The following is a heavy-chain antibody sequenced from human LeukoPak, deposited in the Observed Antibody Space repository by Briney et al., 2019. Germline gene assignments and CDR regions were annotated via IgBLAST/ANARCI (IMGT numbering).Heavy chain of an antibody. CDR3: ARSIQAVGYYYYYMDV. D-gene: IGHD2-2*01. CDR1: GGSFSGYY. CDR2: INHSGST. V-gene: IGHV4-34*01. J-gene: IGHJ6*03. Sequence: SETLSLTCAVYGGSFSGYYWSWIRQPPGKGLEWIGEINHSGSTNYIPSLKSRVTISVDTSKNQFSLKLSSVTAADTAVYYCARSIQAVGYYYYYMDVWGKGTTVTVSS.